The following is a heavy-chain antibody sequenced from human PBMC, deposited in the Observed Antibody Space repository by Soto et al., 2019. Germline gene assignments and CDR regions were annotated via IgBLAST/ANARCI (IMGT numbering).Heavy chain of an antibody. V-gene: IGHV1-18*01. D-gene: IGHD2-2*01. CDR1: GYTFSDYG. Sequence: QVQLVQSGTEVKKPGASVKVSCKTSGYTFSDYGVTWVRQAPGEGLQWMGWSAAYNDVTDYAQKFQGRVTMTTDTSTNTGYIELRSLRSDDTAVYYCARSRSSAMVTPDYWGQGTLVTVSS. CDR2: SAAYNDVT. CDR3: ARSRSSAMVTPDY. J-gene: IGHJ4*02.